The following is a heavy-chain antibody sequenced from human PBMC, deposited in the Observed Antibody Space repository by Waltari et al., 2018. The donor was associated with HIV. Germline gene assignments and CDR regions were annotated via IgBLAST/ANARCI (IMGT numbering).Heavy chain of an antibody. J-gene: IGHJ6*02. CDR1: GHTLSELS. D-gene: IGHD3-10*01. CDR2: FDPEDDET. V-gene: IGHV1-24*01. CDR3: ATDFSGMVRAYSYYSLDV. Sequence: QVQLVQSGAEVKKPGASVKVSCKVSGHTLSELSMHWVRQVPGKGLEWMGNFDPEDDETIYAQKFQGRVTMTEETSSDTAYMDLSSLTSGDTAVYYCATDFSGMVRAYSYYSLDVWGQGTTVTVSS.